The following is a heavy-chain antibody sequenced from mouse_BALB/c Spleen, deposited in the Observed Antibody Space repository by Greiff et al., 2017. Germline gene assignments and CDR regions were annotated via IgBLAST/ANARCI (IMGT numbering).Heavy chain of an antibody. J-gene: IGHJ3*01. D-gene: IGHD2-12*01. CDR2: INPSTGYT. CDR1: GYTFTSYW. V-gene: IGHV1-7*01. CDR3: ASGVYDTGAWFAY. Sequence: VQLQQSGAELAKPGASVKMSCKASGYTFTSYWMHWVKQRPGQGLEWIGYINPSTGYTEYNQKFKDKATLTADKSSSTPYMQLSSLTSEDSAVYYCASGVYDTGAWFAYWGQGTLVTVSA.